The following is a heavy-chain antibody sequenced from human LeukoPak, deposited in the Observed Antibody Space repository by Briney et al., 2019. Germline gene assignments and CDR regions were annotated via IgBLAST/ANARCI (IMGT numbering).Heavy chain of an antibody. Sequence: SETLSLTCTVSGGSMTGYYCAWIRQPPGKRLEWIGYVHSSGGTKYNPSLKSRVTVSIDMSKNQFSLNLRSVTAADTAAYYCAKLANCGDDCYDRPHWFDPWGQGRLVTVSS. J-gene: IGHJ5*02. CDR2: VHSSGGT. D-gene: IGHD2-21*02. CDR1: GGSMTGYY. CDR3: AKLANCGDDCYDRPHWFDP. V-gene: IGHV4-59*08.